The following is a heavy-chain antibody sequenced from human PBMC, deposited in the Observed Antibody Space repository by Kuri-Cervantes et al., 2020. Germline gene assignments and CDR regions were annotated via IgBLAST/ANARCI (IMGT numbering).Heavy chain of an antibody. J-gene: IGHJ6*02. Sequence: LRLSCAVSGGSISSGGYSWSWIRQPPGKGLEWIGYIYHSGSTYYNPSLKSRVTISVDTSKNQFSLKLSSVTAADTAVYYCARARNVIDYYYYGMDVWGQGTTVTVSS. CDR2: IYHSGST. D-gene: IGHD3-22*01. CDR3: ARARNVIDYYYYGMDV. V-gene: IGHV4-30-2*05. CDR1: GGSISSGGYS.